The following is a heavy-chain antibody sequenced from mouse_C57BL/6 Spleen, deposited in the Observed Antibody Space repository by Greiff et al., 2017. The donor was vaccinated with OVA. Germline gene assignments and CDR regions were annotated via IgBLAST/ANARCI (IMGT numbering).Heavy chain of an antibody. CDR1: GYTFTSYG. CDR3: ARWDTTVVEDY. CDR2: IYPRSGNT. D-gene: IGHD1-1*01. Sequence: VQVVESGAELARPGASVKLSCKASGYTFTSYGISWVKQRTGQGLEWIGEIYPRSGNTYYNEKFKGKATLTADKSSSTAYMELRSLTSEDSAVYFCARWDTTVVEDYWGQGTTLTVSS. J-gene: IGHJ2*01. V-gene: IGHV1-81*01.